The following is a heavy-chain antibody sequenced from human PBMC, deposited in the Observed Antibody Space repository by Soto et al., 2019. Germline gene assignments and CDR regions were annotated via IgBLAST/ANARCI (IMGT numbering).Heavy chain of an antibody. J-gene: IGHJ4*02. CDR2: TYYRSRWYS. V-gene: IGHV6-1*01. CDR3: VIDPPGFHSAFDF. Sequence: SRTLSLTCAISGDSVSSNGAAWNWVRQSPSRGLEWLGRTYYRSRWYSDYAPSVKSRITVNPDTSQNQFSLELNSVTPEYTAIYYSVIDPPGFHSAFDFWGQGALVTVSS. CDR1: GDSVSSNGAA. D-gene: IGHD4-4*01.